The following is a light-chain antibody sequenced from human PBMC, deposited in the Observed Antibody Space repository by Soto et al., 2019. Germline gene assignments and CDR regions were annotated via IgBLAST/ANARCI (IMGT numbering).Light chain of an antibody. CDR1: QSVSGN. Sequence: EIVMTQSPATLSVSPGERATLSCRASQSVSGNLAWYQQIPGQAPRLLIYGASTRATGIPARFSGSGSGTDFTLTISSLQSEDLAVYYCQQYNNWPPITFGQGTRLEIK. J-gene: IGKJ5*01. CDR3: QQYNNWPPIT. V-gene: IGKV3-15*01. CDR2: GAS.